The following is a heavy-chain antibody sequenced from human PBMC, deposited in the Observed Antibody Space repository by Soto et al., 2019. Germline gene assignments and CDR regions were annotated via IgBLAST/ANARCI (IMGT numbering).Heavy chain of an antibody. D-gene: IGHD3-22*01. Sequence: SETLSLTCAVYGGSFSGYYWSWIRQPPGKGLEWIGEINHSGSTNYNPSLKSRVTISVDTSKNQFSLKLSSVTAADTAVYYCAREANSGYYLRPFDIWGQGTMVTVS. CDR1: GGSFSGYY. CDR3: AREANSGYYLRPFDI. V-gene: IGHV4-34*01. J-gene: IGHJ3*02. CDR2: INHSGST.